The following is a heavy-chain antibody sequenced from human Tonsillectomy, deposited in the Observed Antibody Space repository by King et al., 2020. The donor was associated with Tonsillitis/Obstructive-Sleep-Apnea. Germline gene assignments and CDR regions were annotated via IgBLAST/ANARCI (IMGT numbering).Heavy chain of an antibody. CDR3: ASAIAAAVYFDY. V-gene: IGHV1-2*06. D-gene: IGHD6-13*01. CDR2: INPNSGGT. Sequence: QLVQSGAEVKKPGASVKVSCKASGYTFTGYYMHCVRQALGQGLEWMGRINPNSGGTNSAQKCQGRVTMTRDTAIRQAYMALGRLRFDDKAVYYCASAIAAAVYFDYWGQGTLVTVSS. J-gene: IGHJ4*02. CDR1: GYTFTGYY.